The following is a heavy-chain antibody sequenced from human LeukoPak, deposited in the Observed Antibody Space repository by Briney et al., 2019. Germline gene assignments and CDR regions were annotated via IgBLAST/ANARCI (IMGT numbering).Heavy chain of an antibody. D-gene: IGHD2-8*01. J-gene: IGHJ3*02. CDR3: TRSTNLEAFDI. CDR2: IYYSGST. CDR1: GGSVSSGTYY. Sequence: NPSETLSLTCTVSGGSVSSGTYYWSRIRQPPGKGLEWIGYIYYSGSTNYNPSLKSRVTVSVDTSKNQCSLKLSSVTTADTAVYYCTRSTNLEAFDIWGQGTMVTVSS. V-gene: IGHV4-61*01.